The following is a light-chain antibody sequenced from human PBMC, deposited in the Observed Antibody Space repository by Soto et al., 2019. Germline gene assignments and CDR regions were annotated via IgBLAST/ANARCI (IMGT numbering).Light chain of an antibody. CDR1: QSFTSTS. J-gene: IGKJ1*01. V-gene: IGKV3-20*01. CDR3: QQYDSSPRT. Sequence: EIVLTQSPGTLSLSPGERATLSCRASQSFTSTSLAWYQQKPGQAPRLLISGASRRAAGIPDRFSGSGSGTDFTLTISRLESEDIAVYYCQQYDSSPRTFGQGTRAEIK. CDR2: GAS.